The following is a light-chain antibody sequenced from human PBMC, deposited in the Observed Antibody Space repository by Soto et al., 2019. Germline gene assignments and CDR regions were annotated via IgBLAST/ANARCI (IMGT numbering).Light chain of an antibody. Sequence: QSVLSQPASVSGAPGQSIAISCTGTSSDIGAYDYVPWYQQFPDKPPKLIIYHVSHRPSGVPDRFSGSKSVTSASLAITGLQAEDEADYYCQSYDSSLSGSRVFGTGTKVTVL. CDR3: QSYDSSLSGSRV. J-gene: IGLJ1*01. V-gene: IGLV2-14*03. CDR2: HVS. CDR1: SSDIGAYDY.